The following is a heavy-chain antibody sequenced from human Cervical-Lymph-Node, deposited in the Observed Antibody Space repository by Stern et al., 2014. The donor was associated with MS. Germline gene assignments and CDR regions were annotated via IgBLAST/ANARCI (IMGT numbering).Heavy chain of an antibody. D-gene: IGHD1/OR15-1a*01. CDR2: IWYDGNIE. J-gene: IGHJ6*02. CDR1: GFTFNNYG. V-gene: IGHV3-33*01. CDR3: ARNKYYYYAMDV. Sequence: MQLVESGGGVVQPGRSLRLSCAASGFTFNNYGMHWVRQAPGKGLEWVAVIWYDGNIEYYADSVKGRFTISRDNSKNTLYLQMNRLRAEDTAVYYCARNKYYYYAMDVWGPGTTVTVSS.